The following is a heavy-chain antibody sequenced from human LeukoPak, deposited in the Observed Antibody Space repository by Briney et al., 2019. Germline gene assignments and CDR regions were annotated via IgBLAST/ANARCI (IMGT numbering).Heavy chain of an antibody. V-gene: IGHV3-23*01. CDR2: ISGSGGDT. J-gene: IGHJ4*02. D-gene: IGHD6-19*01. Sequence: GGSLRLSCAASGFTFRSYAIYWVRQPPGKGLEWVSGISGSGGDTYFPDSVKGRFTISRDHSKNTVFLQMDSLRAEDTAVYYCAKTTAGYSSGRYPGWPVDYWGQGTLVTVSS. CDR1: GFTFRSYA. CDR3: AKTTAGYSSGRYPGWPVDY.